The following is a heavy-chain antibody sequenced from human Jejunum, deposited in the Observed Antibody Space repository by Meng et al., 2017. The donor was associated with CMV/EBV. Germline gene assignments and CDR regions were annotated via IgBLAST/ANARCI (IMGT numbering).Heavy chain of an antibody. CDR3: AAGLSTVMYDN. Sequence: SCKASGYTFTDYFIHWVRQAPGQGLEWMGRINPPNGGTKYTQKFQGRVTMTRDTSINTANMEFNGLTFDDTAVYYCAAGLSTVMYDNWGQGTLVTVSS. CDR2: INPPNGGT. D-gene: IGHD4-11*01. CDR1: GYTFTDYF. V-gene: IGHV1-2*06. J-gene: IGHJ4*02.